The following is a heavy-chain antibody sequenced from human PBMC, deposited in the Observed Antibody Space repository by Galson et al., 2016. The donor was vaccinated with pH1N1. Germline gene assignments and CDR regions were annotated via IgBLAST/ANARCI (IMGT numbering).Heavy chain of an antibody. CDR3: APREVTITNAFEV. V-gene: IGHV2-5*02. CDR2: IYWDDDK. J-gene: IGHJ3*01. D-gene: IGHD5-12*01. Sequence: PALVKPPQTLTLTCTFSGFSVSTSGVGVAWIRQPPGKALEWLALIYWDDDKRYSPSLKNRLTITNDISKNQVVLTMTNMDPADTATYYCAPREVTITNAFEVWGQGTMVTVSS. CDR1: GFSVSTSGVG.